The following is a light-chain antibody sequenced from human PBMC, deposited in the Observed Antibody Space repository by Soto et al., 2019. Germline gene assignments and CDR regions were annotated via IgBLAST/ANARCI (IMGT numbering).Light chain of an antibody. CDR3: QQTYSTPVT. J-gene: IGKJ1*01. Sequence: DIQMTQSPSSLSASVGDRVTITCRASQSISTYLSWSQQKPGKAPNLLIYTASNLQSGVPSRFSGRGSGTDFTLTISSLQPEDFATYYCQQTYSTPVTFGQGTKVEIK. CDR2: TAS. CDR1: QSISTY. V-gene: IGKV1-39*01.